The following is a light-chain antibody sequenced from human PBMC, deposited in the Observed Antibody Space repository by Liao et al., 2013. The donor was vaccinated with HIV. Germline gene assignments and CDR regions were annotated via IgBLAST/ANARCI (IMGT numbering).Light chain of an antibody. V-gene: IGLV3-21*01. CDR2: YDV. CDR3: QVWDSSSDHMV. J-gene: IGLJ2*01. CDR1: DIEDKS. Sequence: SYVLTQSPSVSVAPGETASLTCGGDDIEDKSVHWYQQKPGQAPLLVMYYDVDRPSGIPERFSGSNSGNTATLTISRVEAGDEAHYYCQVWDSSSDHMVFGGGTKLTVL.